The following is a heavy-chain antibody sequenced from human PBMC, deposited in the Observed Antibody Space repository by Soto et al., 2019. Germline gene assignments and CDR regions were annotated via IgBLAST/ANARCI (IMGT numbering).Heavy chain of an antibody. CDR3: ARDPLSSVVATLDY. J-gene: IGHJ4*02. CDR2: IWYDGSNK. V-gene: IGHV3-33*01. D-gene: IGHD5-12*01. Sequence: VGSLRLSCAASGFTFSSYGMHWVRQAPGKGLEWVAVIWYDGSNKYYADSVKGRFTISRDNSKNTLYLQMNSLRAEDTAVYYCARDPLSSVVATLDYWGQGTLVTVSS. CDR1: GFTFSSYG.